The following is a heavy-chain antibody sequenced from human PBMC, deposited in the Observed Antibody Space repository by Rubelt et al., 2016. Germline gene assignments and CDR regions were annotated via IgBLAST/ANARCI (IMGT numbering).Heavy chain of an antibody. V-gene: IGHV1-8*01. CDR3: ARGYYYYGLDV. Sequence: GQLVQSGAEVKEPGASVKVSCKASGYTFTSYDINWVRQASGQGLEWMGWMNPNSANTGYAQKFQGRVTMTRNTSTNTAYMELSSLTSEDKAVYYCARGYYYYGLDVWGQGTTVTVSS. J-gene: IGHJ6*02. CDR1: GYTFTSYD. CDR2: MNPNSANT.